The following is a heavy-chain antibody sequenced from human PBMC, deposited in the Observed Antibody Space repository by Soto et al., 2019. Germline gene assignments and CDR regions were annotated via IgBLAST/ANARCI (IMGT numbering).Heavy chain of an antibody. CDR3: ELFGFWSGFDY. CDR2: IDPTDSDT. J-gene: IGHJ4*02. D-gene: IGHD3-3*01. Sequence: GEPLKISCNGSGYSFTIYWIGWVRQRPGKGLEWMGSIDPTDSDTNYSPSFQGHVTISADKSISTAYLQWSSLKASDTAMYYCELFGFWSGFDYWGQGTLVPVSS. CDR1: GYSFTIYW. V-gene: IGHV5-51*01.